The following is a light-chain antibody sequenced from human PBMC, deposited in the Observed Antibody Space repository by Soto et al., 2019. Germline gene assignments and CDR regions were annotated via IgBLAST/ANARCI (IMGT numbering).Light chain of an antibody. J-gene: IGKJ1*01. CDR1: QSISSSY. CDR2: GAS. CDR3: QQYGSSSWT. V-gene: IGKV3-20*01. Sequence: EIVLTHSPGTLSLSPCKRATLSSRASQSISSSYLAWYQQRPGQAPRLLIYGASSRATGIQDRFSGSGCGTELTLTIRILEPEDFEVYYCQQYGSSSWTFGQGTKVDIK.